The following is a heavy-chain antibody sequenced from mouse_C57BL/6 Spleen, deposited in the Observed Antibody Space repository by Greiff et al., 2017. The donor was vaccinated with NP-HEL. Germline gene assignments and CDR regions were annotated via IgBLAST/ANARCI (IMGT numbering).Heavy chain of an antibody. Sequence: QVQLQQPGAELVMPGASVKLSCKASGYTFTSYWMHWVKQRPGQGLEWIGEIDPSDSYTNYNQKFKGKSTLTVDKSSSTAYMQLSSLTSEDSAVYYCARGFGYYYGSSYRWYFDVWGTGTTVTVSS. J-gene: IGHJ1*03. V-gene: IGHV1-69*01. CDR2: IDPSDSYT. CDR1: GYTFTSYW. CDR3: ARGFGYYYGSSYRWYFDV. D-gene: IGHD1-1*01.